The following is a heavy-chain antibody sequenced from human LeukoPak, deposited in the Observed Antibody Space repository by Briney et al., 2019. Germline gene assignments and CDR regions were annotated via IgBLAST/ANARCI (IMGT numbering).Heavy chain of an antibody. V-gene: IGHV3-23*01. J-gene: IGHJ5*02. CDR3: ARDLLFRFDP. D-gene: IGHD2-15*01. CDR1: GFTFNTYA. Sequence: GGSLRLSCEASGFTFNTYAIYWVRQAPGKGLEWVSGICGSGGCTYYADSVKGRFTISRDNSKNTLYLQMNSLRAEDTAVYYCARDLLFRFDPWGQGTLVTVSS. CDR2: ICGSGGCT.